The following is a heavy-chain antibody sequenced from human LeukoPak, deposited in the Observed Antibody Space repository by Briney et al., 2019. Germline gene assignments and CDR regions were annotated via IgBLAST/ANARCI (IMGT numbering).Heavy chain of an antibody. CDR2: IYYSGST. Sequence: SETLSLTCTVSGGSISSSSYYWGWIRQPPGKGLEWIGSIYYSGSTHYNPSPKSRVTISVDTSKNQFSLKLSSVTAADTAVYYCARVGAYYHDSSGYLYFDYWGQGTLVTVSS. CDR3: ARVGAYYHDSSGYLYFDY. CDR1: GGSISSSSYY. J-gene: IGHJ4*02. V-gene: IGHV4-39*07. D-gene: IGHD3-22*01.